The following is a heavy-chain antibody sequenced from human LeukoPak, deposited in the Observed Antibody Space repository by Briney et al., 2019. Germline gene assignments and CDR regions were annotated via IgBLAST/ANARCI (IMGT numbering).Heavy chain of an antibody. J-gene: IGHJ3*02. V-gene: IGHV4-30-2*01. CDR3: ARVPRITMVRGANDAFDI. CDR1: GGSISSGGYY. CDR2: IYHSGST. Sequence: PSETLSLTYTVSGGSISSGGYYWSWIRQPPGKGLEWIGYIYHSGSTYYNPSLKSRVTISVDRSKNQFSLKLSSVTAADTAVYYCARVPRITMVRGANDAFDIWGQGTMVTVSS. D-gene: IGHD3-10*01.